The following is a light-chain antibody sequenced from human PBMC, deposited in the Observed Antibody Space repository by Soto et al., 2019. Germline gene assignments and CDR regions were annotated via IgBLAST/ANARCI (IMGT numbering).Light chain of an antibody. CDR2: KAS. CDR1: QTISSW. CDR3: LQNYNYPWT. V-gene: IGKV1-5*03. J-gene: IGKJ1*01. Sequence: IQMTQSPATVSGSIRDRVNITCRASQTISSWLAWYQQKPGKAPKLLIYKASTLKSGVPSRFSGSGSGTEFTLTISSLQPEDFATYFCLQNYNYPWTFGHGTKVDI.